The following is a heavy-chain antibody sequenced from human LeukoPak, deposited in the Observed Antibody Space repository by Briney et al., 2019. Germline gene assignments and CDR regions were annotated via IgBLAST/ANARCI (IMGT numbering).Heavy chain of an antibody. CDR3: ARDGGVSGYDPLDS. CDR2: IYYSGST. D-gene: IGHD5-12*01. CDR1: GGSISSSSYY. V-gene: IGHV4-39*07. J-gene: IGHJ4*02. Sequence: SETLSLTCTVSGGSISSSSYYWGWIRQPPGKGLEWIGSIYYSGSTYYNPSLKSRVTISVDTSKNQFSLKLSSVTAADTAVYYCARDGGVSGYDPLDSWGQGTLVTVSS.